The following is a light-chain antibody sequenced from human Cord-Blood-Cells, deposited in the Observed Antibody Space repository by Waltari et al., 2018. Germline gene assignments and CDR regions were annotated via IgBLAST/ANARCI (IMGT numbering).Light chain of an antibody. Sequence: DIQMTQSPSSLSTSVGDRVTITCQASQAISNYLNWYQQKPGKAPKLLIYDSTNLETGVPSRFSGSGSGTDFTFTISSLQPEDIATYYWQQYDNLPYTFGQGTKLEIK. J-gene: IGKJ2*01. CDR2: DST. CDR3: QQYDNLPYT. CDR1: QAISNY. V-gene: IGKV1-33*01.